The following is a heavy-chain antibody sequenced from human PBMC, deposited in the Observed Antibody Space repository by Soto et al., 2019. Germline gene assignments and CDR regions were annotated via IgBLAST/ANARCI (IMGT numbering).Heavy chain of an antibody. V-gene: IGHV1-69*13. J-gene: IGHJ5*02. D-gene: IGHD2-2*01. CDR3: AREDIVVIPAATVRLFDP. Sequence: GASVKVSCKASAGTFSSYAISWVRQAPGQGLEWMGGIIPIFRTANYAQKSQGRVTITADESTSTAYMELSSLRSEDTAVYYCAREDIVVIPAATVRLFDPWGHGTLGPVSS. CDR2: IIPIFRTA. CDR1: AGTFSSYA.